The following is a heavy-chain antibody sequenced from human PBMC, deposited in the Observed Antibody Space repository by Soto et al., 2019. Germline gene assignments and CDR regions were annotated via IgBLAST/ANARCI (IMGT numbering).Heavy chain of an antibody. V-gene: IGHV4-59*01. CDR2: IYYSGST. CDR1: GGSIISYY. D-gene: IGHD1-7*01. J-gene: IGHJ6*02. CDR3: ARDLGITGTTRYYYGMDV. Sequence: PSETLSLTCTVAGGSIISYYWSWIRKPPGKGLEWIGYIYYSGSTNHNPSLKSRVTISVDTSKNQFSLKLSSVTAADTAVYYCARDLGITGTTRYYYGMDVWGQGTTVTVSS.